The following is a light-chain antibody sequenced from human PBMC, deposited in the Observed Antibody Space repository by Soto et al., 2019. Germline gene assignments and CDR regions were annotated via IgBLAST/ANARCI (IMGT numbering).Light chain of an antibody. CDR1: SSNIGSNT. CDR3: AEWDDTLNGYV. Sequence: QSVLTQPPSASGTPGRRVTISCSGSSSNIGSNTVNWYQQLPGTAPKLLIYSNNQRPSGVPDRFSGSKSGTSASLAISGLQSEDEADYYCAEWDDTLNGYVFGTGTKLTVL. J-gene: IGLJ1*01. V-gene: IGLV1-44*01. CDR2: SNN.